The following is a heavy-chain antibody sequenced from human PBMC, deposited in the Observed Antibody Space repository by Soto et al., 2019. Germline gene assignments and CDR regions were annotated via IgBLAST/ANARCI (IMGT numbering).Heavy chain of an antibody. CDR1: GGTFSSYT. J-gene: IGHJ4*02. CDR3: ARDPPLYCSSTSCYSYFDY. Sequence: QVQLVQSGAEVKKPGSSVKVSCKASGGTFSSYTISWVRQAPGQGLEWMGRIIPILGIANYAQKFQGRVTITPDKSTSTPYMELSSLRSEDTAVYYCARDPPLYCSSTSCYSYFDYWGQGTLVTVSS. D-gene: IGHD2-2*01. V-gene: IGHV1-69*08. CDR2: IIPILGIA.